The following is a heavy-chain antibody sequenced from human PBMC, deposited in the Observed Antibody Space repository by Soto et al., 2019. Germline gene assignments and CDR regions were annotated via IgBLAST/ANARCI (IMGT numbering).Heavy chain of an antibody. J-gene: IGHJ6*02. CDR2: IYYSGST. D-gene: IGHD6-13*01. CDR1: GGSVSSGSYY. Sequence: SETLSLTCTVSGGSVSSGSYYWSWIRQPPGKGLEWIGYIYYSGSTNYNPSLKSRVTISVDTSKNQFSLKLSSVTAADTAVYYCARYVAAGTGFGNHYGMDVWGQGTTVTVSS. CDR3: ARYVAAGTGFGNHYGMDV. V-gene: IGHV4-61*01.